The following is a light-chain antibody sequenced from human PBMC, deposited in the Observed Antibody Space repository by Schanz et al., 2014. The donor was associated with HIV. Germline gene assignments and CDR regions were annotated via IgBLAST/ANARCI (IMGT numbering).Light chain of an antibody. CDR2: EVS. CDR3: SSYTTGSTVV. J-gene: IGLJ2*01. Sequence: QSALTQPPSASGSPGQSVTISCTGTSSDVGGHNYVSWYQHHPGKAPKLIIFEVSERPSGVPDRFSGSKSGYTASLTIFGLQAEDEAEYFCSSYTTGSTVVFGGGTKLTVL. V-gene: IGLV2-8*01. CDR1: SSDVGGHNY.